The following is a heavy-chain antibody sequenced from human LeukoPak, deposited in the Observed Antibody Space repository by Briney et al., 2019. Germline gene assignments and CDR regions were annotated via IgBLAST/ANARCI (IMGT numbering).Heavy chain of an antibody. V-gene: IGHV4-34*12. CDR3: ARLSTSSGLFDY. CDR1: GGSFSGYS. J-gene: IGHJ4*02. CDR2: IFYTGST. Sequence: SETLSLTCAVYGGSFSGYSWNWIRQPPGKGLEWIGTIFYTGSTYYNPSLKSRVSISADTSKNQFSLRLSSVTAADTAVYYCARLSTSSGLFDYWGQGTLVTVSS. D-gene: IGHD3-22*01.